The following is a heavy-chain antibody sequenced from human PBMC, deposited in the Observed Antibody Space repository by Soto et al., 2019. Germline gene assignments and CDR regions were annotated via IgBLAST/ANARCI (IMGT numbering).Heavy chain of an antibody. CDR2: IYWDDDN. V-gene: IGHV2-5*02. J-gene: IGHJ4*02. Sequence: QITLKESGPTLVKPTQTLTLTCSFSGFSLDSPAVGVNWIRQPPGKAPEWLALIYWDDDNHYSPSLKSRLTITKDTSKNQVDLTMTNMDPVDTATYYCAHGSGWLSDYWGQGTLVIVSA. CDR1: GFSLDSPAVG. D-gene: IGHD6-13*01. CDR3: AHGSGWLSDY.